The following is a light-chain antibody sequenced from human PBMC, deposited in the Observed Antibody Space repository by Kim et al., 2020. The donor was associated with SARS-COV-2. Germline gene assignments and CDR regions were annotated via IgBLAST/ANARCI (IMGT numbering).Light chain of an antibody. V-gene: IGKV4-1*01. CDR1: QSVFHSANDKNN. J-gene: IGKJ1*01. Sequence: DIVKTQSPDSLAVSLGERATIKCKSSQSVFHSANDKNNLAWYQQRPGQFPKLLIYWASTRESGVPDRFRGSGSGTDSTLTISSLQAEDVAVYYCQQYYSIPWTFGQGTKVDIK. CDR3: QQYYSIPWT. CDR2: WAS.